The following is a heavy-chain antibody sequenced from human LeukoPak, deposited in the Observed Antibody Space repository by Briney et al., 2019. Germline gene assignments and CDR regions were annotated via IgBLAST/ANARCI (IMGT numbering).Heavy chain of an antibody. V-gene: IGHV1-69*06. CDR1: GGTFSSYA. J-gene: IGHJ4*02. CDR3: AREWSFELDY. CDR2: IIPIFGTA. Sequence: GSSVKVSCKASGGTFSSYAISWVRQAPGQGLEWMGGIIPIFGTANYAQKFQGRDTITADKSTSTAYMELSSLRSEDTAVYYCAREWSFELDYWGQGTLVTVSS. D-gene: IGHD3-10*01.